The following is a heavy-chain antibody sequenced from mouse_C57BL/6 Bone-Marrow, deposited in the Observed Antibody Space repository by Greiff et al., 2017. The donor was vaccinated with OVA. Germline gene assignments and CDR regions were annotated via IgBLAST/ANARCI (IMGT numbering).Heavy chain of an antibody. V-gene: IGHV1-58*01. CDR2: IYIGNGYT. J-gene: IGHJ4*01. D-gene: IGHD4-1*01. CDR1: GYTFTSYG. CDR3: ARDDAGRWDY. Sequence: DVKLVESGAELVRPGSSVKMSCKTSGYTFTSYGINWVKQRPGQGLEWIGYIYIGNGYTEYTEKFKGKATLTSDKSSSTAYMQLSSLTSEYSAIYCCARDDAGRWDYWGQGTSVTVSS.